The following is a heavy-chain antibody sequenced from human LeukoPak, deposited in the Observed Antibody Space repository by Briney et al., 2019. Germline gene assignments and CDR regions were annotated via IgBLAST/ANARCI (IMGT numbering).Heavy chain of an antibody. CDR1: GFTFSSYG. V-gene: IGHV3-33*01. CDR2: IWYDGSNK. D-gene: IGHD6-19*01. J-gene: IGHJ4*02. Sequence: PGGSLRLSCAASGFTFSSYGMHWVRQAPGKGLEWVAVIWYDGSNKYYADSVKGRFTISRDNSKNTLYLQMNSLRAEDTAVYYCATERDRWYSSGRSGGDYWGQGTLVTVSS. CDR3: ATERDRWYSSGRSGGDY.